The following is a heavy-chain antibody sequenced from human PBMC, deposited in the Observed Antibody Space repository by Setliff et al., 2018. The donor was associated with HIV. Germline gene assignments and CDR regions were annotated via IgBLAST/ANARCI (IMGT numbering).Heavy chain of an antibody. V-gene: IGHV4-34*01. CDR2: INHSGST. Sequence: SETLSLTCTVSGGSISSYYWSWIRQPPGKGLEWIGEINHSGSTNYNPSLKSRVTISVDTSKNLFSLRLSSVTAADTAVYYCVRVRAARRGWFDPWGQGTLVTVS. CDR3: VRVRAARRGWFDP. CDR1: GGSISSYY. D-gene: IGHD6-6*01. J-gene: IGHJ5*02.